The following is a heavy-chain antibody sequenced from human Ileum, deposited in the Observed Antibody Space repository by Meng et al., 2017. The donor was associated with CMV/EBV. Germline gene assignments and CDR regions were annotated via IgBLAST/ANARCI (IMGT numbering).Heavy chain of an antibody. CDR2: MNSKSGNT. J-gene: IGHJ5*02. CDR3: MRGAGEGGRDWFDP. CDR1: GYTFINHD. Sequence: ASVKVSCKASGYTFINHDINWVRQAAGQGLEWMGWMNSKSGNTGYAQKFQGRVTMTRDTPVSTAYMELSSLRSGDTAIYYCMRGAGEGGRDWFDPWGQGTLGTVAA. D-gene: IGHD1-14*01. V-gene: IGHV1-8*01.